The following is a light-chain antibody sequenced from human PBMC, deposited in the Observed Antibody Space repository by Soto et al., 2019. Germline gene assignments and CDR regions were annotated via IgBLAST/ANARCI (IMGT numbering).Light chain of an antibody. Sequence: QSVLTQPASVSGSPGQSITISCTGTASDVGGYNSVSWYQQLPGKAPKLMIYDVSNRPSGFSSRFSGSKSGSTASLTISGLQAEDEADYYCSSYSGSTTLGVVFGGGTKLTVL. J-gene: IGLJ2*01. CDR3: SSYSGSTTLGVV. CDR2: DVS. CDR1: ASDVGGYNS. V-gene: IGLV2-14*01.